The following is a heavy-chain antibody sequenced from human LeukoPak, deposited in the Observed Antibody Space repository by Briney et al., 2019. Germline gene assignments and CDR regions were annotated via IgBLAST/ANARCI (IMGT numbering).Heavy chain of an antibody. V-gene: IGHV4-61*02. CDR2: IFTSGST. D-gene: IGHD2-2*01. CDR1: GGSISSGSYY. CDR3: ARVLCSSTSCYSSPWFDP. Sequence: PSETLSLTCTVSGGSISSGSYYWSWIRQPAGKGLEWIGRIFTSGSTKYNPSLKSRVTISVDTSKNQFSLKLSSVTAADTAVYYCARVLCSSTSCYSSPWFDPWGQGTLVTVSS. J-gene: IGHJ5*02.